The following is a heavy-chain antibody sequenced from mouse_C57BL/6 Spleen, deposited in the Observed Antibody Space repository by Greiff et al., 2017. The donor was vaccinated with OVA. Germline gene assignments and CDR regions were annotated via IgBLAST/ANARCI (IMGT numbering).Heavy chain of an antibody. CDR3: ARGGVPGYFDV. J-gene: IGHJ1*03. Sequence: VKLQESGPELVKPGASVKLSCKASGYTFTSYDINWVKQMPGQGLEWIGWIYPRDGSTKYNEKFKGKATLTVDTSSSTAYMELHSLTSEDSAVYVCARGGVPGYFDVWGTGTTVTVSS. CDR1: GYTFTSYD. CDR2: IYPRDGST. V-gene: IGHV1-85*01.